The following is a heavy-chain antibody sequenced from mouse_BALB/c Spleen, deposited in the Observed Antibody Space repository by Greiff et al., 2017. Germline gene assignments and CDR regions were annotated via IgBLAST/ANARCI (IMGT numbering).Heavy chain of an antibody. D-gene: IGHD2-3*01. J-gene: IGHJ4*01. CDR2: INPYNGGT. V-gene: IGHV1-26*01. Sequence: VQLQQSGPELVKPGASMKISCKASGYSFTGYTMNWVKQSHGKNLEWIGLINPYNGGTSYNQKFKGKATLTVDKSSSTAYMELLSLTSEDSAVYYCAREGDGYYVGDYYAMDYWGQGTSVTVSS. CDR1: GYSFTGYT. CDR3: AREGDGYYVGDYYAMDY.